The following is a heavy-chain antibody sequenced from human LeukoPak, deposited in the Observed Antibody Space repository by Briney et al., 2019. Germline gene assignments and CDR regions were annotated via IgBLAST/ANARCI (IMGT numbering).Heavy chain of an antibody. J-gene: IGHJ4*02. CDR3: AKDVSSYYDILTGSLFDY. CDR1: GFTFSSYG. CDR2: IRYDGSNK. V-gene: IGHV3-30*02. D-gene: IGHD3-9*01. Sequence: GGSLRLSCAASGFTFSSYGMHWVRQAPGKGLEWVAFIRYDGSNKYYADSVKGRFTISRDNSKNTLYLQMNGLRAEDTAVYYCAKDVSSYYDILTGSLFDYWGQGTLVTVSS.